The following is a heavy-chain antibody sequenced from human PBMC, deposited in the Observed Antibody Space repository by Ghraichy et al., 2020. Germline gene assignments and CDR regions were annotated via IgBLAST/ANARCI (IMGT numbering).Heavy chain of an antibody. CDR1: GYSFTSYW. Sequence: GGSLRLSCKGSGYSFTSYWIGWVRQMPGKGLEWMGIIYPGDSDTRYSPSFQGQVTISADKSISTAYLQWSSLKASDTAMYYCARTPLAAAAWFDPWGQGTLVTVSS. CDR2: IYPGDSDT. V-gene: IGHV5-51*01. CDR3: ARTPLAAAAWFDP. J-gene: IGHJ5*02. D-gene: IGHD6-13*01.